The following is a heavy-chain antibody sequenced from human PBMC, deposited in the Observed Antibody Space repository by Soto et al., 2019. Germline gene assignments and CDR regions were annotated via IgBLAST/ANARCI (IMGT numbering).Heavy chain of an antibody. J-gene: IGHJ4*02. CDR1: VGTVSNSA. D-gene: IGHD2-15*01. V-gene: IGHV1-69*01. Sequence: QVQLLQSGAEVRKPGSSGKVSCKASVGTVSNSAISWLRQAPGQGLEWMGGIIPIFGPAVYAREVRGRVTITADEPTRTAYMELSAVGSEYTAVYYSGRGSSWTKVEYWGQGTMVTVSS. CDR3: GRGSSWTKVEY. CDR2: IIPIFGPA.